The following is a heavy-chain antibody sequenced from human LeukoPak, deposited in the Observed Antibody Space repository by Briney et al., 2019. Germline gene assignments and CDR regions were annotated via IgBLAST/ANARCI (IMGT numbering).Heavy chain of an antibody. CDR1: GFTFRSYT. D-gene: IGHD3-10*01. V-gene: IGHV3-30*04. CDR3: AREMDGEYGSGTLFDL. J-gene: IGHJ5*02. Sequence: GGSLRLSCAASGFTFRSYTMHWVRQAPGKGLEWVAVISNDGSNKYYAESVKGRSTISRDNTNNTLYLQMNSLRAEDTAVYYCAREMDGEYGSGTLFDLWGQGNMVTVSS. CDR2: ISNDGSNK.